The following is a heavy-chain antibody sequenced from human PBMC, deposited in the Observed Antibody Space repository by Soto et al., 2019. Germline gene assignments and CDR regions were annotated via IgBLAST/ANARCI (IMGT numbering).Heavy chain of an antibody. D-gene: IGHD3-16*02. J-gene: IGHJ4*02. CDR3: SRGVSYRWVY. Sequence: QVQLQESGPGLVKPSGTLSLTCGVSGGSVNTEYWWSWVRQPPGKGLEWIGEVHHSGTTNYIQSLTSRITMSVDKSGNHVSLALTFVAAADTAVYYCSRGVSYRWVYWGQGTLVTVSS. CDR1: GGSVNTEYW. V-gene: IGHV4-4*02. CDR2: VHHSGTT.